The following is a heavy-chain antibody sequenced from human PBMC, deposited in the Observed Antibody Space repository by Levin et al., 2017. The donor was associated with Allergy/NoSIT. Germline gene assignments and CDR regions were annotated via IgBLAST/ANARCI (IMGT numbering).Heavy chain of an antibody. J-gene: IGHJ6*03. Sequence: PGESLKISCKGSGYSFTSYWISWVRQMPGKGLEWMGRIDPSDSYTNYSPSFQGHVTISADKSISTAYLQWSSLKASDTAMYYCARQARVVVAATSPYYYYYYMDVWGKGTTVTVSS. V-gene: IGHV5-10-1*01. D-gene: IGHD2-15*01. CDR3: ARQARVVVAATSPYYYYYYMDV. CDR1: GYSFTSYW. CDR2: IDPSDSYT.